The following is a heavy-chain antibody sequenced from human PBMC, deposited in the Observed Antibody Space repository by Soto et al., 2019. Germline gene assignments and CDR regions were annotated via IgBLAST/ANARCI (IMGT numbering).Heavy chain of an antibody. Sequence: ASVTVSCKGSGYDFTTYGITWVRQAPEQGLEWMAWISAHNGNTDYAQKLQGRVTITRDTSTSTAYMELSSLRSEDTAVYYCARHDCISTSCYYYYYYSMDVWGQGTTVTVSS. CDR2: ISAHNGNT. V-gene: IGHV1-18*01. D-gene: IGHD2-2*01. CDR1: GYDFTTYG. CDR3: ARHDCISTSCYYYYYYSMDV. J-gene: IGHJ6*02.